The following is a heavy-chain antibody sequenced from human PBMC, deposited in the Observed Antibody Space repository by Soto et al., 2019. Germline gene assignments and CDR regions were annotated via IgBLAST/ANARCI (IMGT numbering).Heavy chain of an antibody. CDR3: ALGGIAAAGNLHYYYGMDV. CDR1: GYSLTSYW. Sequence: ASVKISCKGSGYSLTSYWISWVRQMPGKGLEWMGRIDPSDSYTNYSPSFQGHVTISADKSISTAYLQWSSLKASDTAMYYCALGGIAAAGNLHYYYGMDVWGQGTTVTVSS. CDR2: IDPSDSYT. V-gene: IGHV5-10-1*01. J-gene: IGHJ6*02. D-gene: IGHD6-13*01.